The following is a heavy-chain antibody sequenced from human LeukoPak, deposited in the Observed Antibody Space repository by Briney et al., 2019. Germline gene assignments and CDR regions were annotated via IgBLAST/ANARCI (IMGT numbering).Heavy chain of an antibody. D-gene: IGHD5-12*01. CDR2: IYSTGTT. Sequence: PSETLSLTCIVSGDSITSSFWGWIRQPAGKGLEWIGRIYSTGTTNYNPSLKSRVTMSVDTSKNQFSLNLISVTAADTAIYYCARLHRGYSTVTVWGQGTPVTVSS. J-gene: IGHJ6*02. CDR1: GDSITSSF. V-gene: IGHV4-4*07. CDR3: ARLHRGYSTVTV.